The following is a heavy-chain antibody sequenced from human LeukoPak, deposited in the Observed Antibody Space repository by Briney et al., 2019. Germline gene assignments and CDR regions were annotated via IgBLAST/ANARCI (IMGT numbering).Heavy chain of an antibody. CDR3: ARASTYYDFWSGYYGYNWFDP. CDR2: INHSGST. CDR1: GGSFSGYY. J-gene: IGHJ5*02. V-gene: IGHV4-34*01. Sequence: SETLSLTCAVYGGSFSGYYWSWIRQPPGKGLEWIGEINHSGSTNYNPSLKSRVTISVDTSKNQSSLKLSSVTAADTAVYYCARASTYYDFWSGYYGYNWFDPWGQGTLVTVSS. D-gene: IGHD3-3*01.